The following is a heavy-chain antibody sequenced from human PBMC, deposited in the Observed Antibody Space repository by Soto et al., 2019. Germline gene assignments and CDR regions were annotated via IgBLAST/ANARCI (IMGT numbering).Heavy chain of an antibody. CDR2: ISGSGGST. D-gene: IGHD4-17*01. Sequence: EVQLLESGGGLVQPGGSLRLSCAASGFTFSSYAMSWVRQAPGKGLEWVSAISGSGGSTYYADSVKGRFTISRDNSKNALYLRMSSLRAEDTAVYYCAKDQGYGDYSFASDYGMDVWGQGTTGTVSS. CDR3: AKDQGYGDYSFASDYGMDV. CDR1: GFTFSSYA. J-gene: IGHJ6*02. V-gene: IGHV3-23*01.